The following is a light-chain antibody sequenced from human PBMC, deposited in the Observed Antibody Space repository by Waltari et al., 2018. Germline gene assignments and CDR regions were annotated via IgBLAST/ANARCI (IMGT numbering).Light chain of an antibody. J-gene: IGKJ1*01. Sequence: EMGMKQSPATLSGSQGERATLSGRASKRLSRNSAWYQQKPGQTPRLLVYGASTRATGTPARFSGSGSGTEFTLIISGLQSEDFAVYYCQQYILSPPTFGQGTKVEI. CDR1: KRLSRN. V-gene: IGKV3-15*01. CDR3: QQYILSPPT. CDR2: GAS.